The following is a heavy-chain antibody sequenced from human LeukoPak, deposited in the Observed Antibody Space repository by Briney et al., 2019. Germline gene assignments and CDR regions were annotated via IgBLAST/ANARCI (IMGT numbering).Heavy chain of an antibody. J-gene: IGHJ4*02. Sequence: GGSLRLSCVAFGFTFSDYYMSWIREAPGKGLEWVSYISKSGSDTNFADSVRGRFTISRDNAKNSMYLQMNSLRGEDTAVYYCARVGATGTADYWGQGTLVTVSS. D-gene: IGHD1-1*01. CDR1: GFTFSDYY. V-gene: IGHV3-11*06. CDR3: ARVGATGTADY. CDR2: ISKSGSDT.